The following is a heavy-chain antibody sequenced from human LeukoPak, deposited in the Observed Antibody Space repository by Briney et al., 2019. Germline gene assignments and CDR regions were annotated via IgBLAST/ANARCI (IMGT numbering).Heavy chain of an antibody. Sequence: QPGGSLRLSCAASGLTFNTYAMHWVRQAPGKGLEWVAVISYDGSNKFYADSVKGRFTISRDNSKNTLYLQMNSLRADDTAVYYCAKDAVSYSYGYAQDHWGQGTLVTVPS. V-gene: IGHV3-30-3*01. CDR1: GLTFNTYA. CDR3: AKDAVSYSYGYAQDH. J-gene: IGHJ4*02. D-gene: IGHD5-18*01. CDR2: ISYDGSNK.